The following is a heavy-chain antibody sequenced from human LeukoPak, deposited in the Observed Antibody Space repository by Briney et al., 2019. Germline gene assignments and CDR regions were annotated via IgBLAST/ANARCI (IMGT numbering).Heavy chain of an antibody. CDR3: ARDITIFGVIINFDY. J-gene: IGHJ4*02. CDR2: IRGSGGTP. Sequence: PGGSLRLSCAASGFTFSNCAMAWVRQAPGKGLEWVSGIRGSGGTPYYADSVKGRFTVSRDDSKNTVYLQMNSLRAEDTAVYYCARDITIFGVIINFDYWGQGTLVTVSS. V-gene: IGHV3-23*01. D-gene: IGHD3-3*01. CDR1: GFTFSNCA.